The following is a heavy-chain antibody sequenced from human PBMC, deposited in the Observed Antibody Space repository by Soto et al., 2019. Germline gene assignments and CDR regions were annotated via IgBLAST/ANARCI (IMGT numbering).Heavy chain of an antibody. CDR1: GLTFGSRA. J-gene: IGHJ4*02. V-gene: IGHV3-23*01. CDR2: ITDTGGDA. CDR3: VRGSEDSYPGSRIFDF. D-gene: IGHD3-10*01. Sequence: GSLRLSCVASGLTFGSRAMSWVRQSPGEGLEWVSTITDTGGDAKYADSVGGRFAISRDNSKNTLYLQMSTLRAEDSAIYFCVRGSEDSYPGSRIFDFWGRGTLVTVSS.